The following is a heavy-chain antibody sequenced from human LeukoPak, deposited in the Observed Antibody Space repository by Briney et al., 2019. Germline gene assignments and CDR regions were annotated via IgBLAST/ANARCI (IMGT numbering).Heavy chain of an antibody. CDR3: ARVVAAAKGGSYYYYYTDV. V-gene: IGHV1-69*13. Sequence: SVKVSCKASGGTFSSYAISWVRQAPGQGLEWMGGIIPIFGTANYAQKFQGRVTITADESTSTAYMELSSLRSEDTAVYYCARVVAAAKGGSYYYYYTDVWGKGTTVTVSS. CDR1: GGTFSSYA. J-gene: IGHJ6*03. D-gene: IGHD6-13*01. CDR2: IIPIFGTA.